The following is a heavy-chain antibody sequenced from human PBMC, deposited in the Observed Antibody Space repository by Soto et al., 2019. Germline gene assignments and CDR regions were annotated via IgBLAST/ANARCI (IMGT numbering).Heavy chain of an antibody. Sequence: QVQLVQSGAEVKKPGASVKVSCKASGYTFTSYGISWVRQAPGQGLEWMGWISAYDGNTNYAQKTQGRVTMTADTSTSTANMKLRGLRDDGTPVSDCAGVYRNDYYGAGTQTGFDHWGQGTLVTVSS. CDR3: AGVYRNDYYGAGTQTGFDH. J-gene: IGHJ5*02. D-gene: IGHD3-10*01. CDR1: GYTFTSYG. CDR2: ISAYDGNT. V-gene: IGHV1-18*01.